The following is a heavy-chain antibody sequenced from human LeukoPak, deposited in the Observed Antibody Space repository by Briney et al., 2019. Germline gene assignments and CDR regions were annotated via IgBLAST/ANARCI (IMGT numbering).Heavy chain of an antibody. V-gene: IGHV1-69*05. CDR2: IIPIFGTA. Sequence: GASVKVSCKASGGTFSSYAISWVRQAPGQGLEWMGRIIPIFGTANYAQKFQGRVTITTDESTSTAYMELSSLRSEDTPVYYCARLMTTVTTGDYWGQGTLVTVSS. J-gene: IGHJ4*02. CDR3: ARLMTTVTTGDY. CDR1: GGTFSSYA. D-gene: IGHD4-17*01.